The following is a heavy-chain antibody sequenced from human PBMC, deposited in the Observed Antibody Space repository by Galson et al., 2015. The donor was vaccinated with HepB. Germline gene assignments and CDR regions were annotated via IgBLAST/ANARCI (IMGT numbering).Heavy chain of an antibody. CDR1: GGSFSGYY. CDR2: IYYSGST. D-gene: IGHD5-18*01. Sequence: TLSLTCAVYGGSFSGYYWSWIRQPPGKGLEWIGYIYYSGSTFYNPSLKSRVTISVDTSKNQFSLKLSSVTAADTAFYYCARDGGYTYGFNWFDPWGQGTLVTVSS. CDR3: ARDGGYTYGFNWFDP. V-gene: IGHV4-34*09. J-gene: IGHJ5*02.